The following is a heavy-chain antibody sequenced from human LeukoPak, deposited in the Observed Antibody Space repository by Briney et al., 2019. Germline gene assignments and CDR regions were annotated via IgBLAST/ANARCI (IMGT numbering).Heavy chain of an antibody. CDR1: GGTISSGANS. Sequence: SETLSLTCAVSGGTISSGANSWSWIRQPPGQGLEWIGYVYHSGSTYYNPSPKSRVTISVDRSKNQFSLKLSSVTAADTALYYCAREGSLAFDIWGQGTMVTVSS. J-gene: IGHJ3*02. CDR3: AREGSLAFDI. V-gene: IGHV4-30-2*01. CDR2: VYHSGST. D-gene: IGHD3-10*01.